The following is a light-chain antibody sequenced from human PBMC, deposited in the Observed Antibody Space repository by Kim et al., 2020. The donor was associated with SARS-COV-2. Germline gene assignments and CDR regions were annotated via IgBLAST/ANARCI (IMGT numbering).Light chain of an antibody. CDR3: QHYNSYSVT. CDR2: KSS. Sequence: LSASVGDRVTVTCRASQSISNWLAWYQQKPGKAPKLLIYKSSSLEGGVPSRFSGSGSGTEFTLTISSLQPDDFATYYCQHYNSYSVTFGQGTKLEI. V-gene: IGKV1-5*03. CDR1: QSISNW. J-gene: IGKJ2*01.